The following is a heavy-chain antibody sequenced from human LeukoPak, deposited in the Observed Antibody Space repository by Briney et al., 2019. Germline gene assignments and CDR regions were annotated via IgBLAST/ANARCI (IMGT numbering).Heavy chain of an antibody. CDR3: AKNQGQWLVPVDY. Sequence: GGSLRLSCAASGFAFSNYAMSWVRQAPGKGLEWVSSMSGSGGSTYYADSVKGRFTISRDNSKNTLYLQMNNLRAEDTALYYCAKNQGQWLVPVDYWGQGTLVTVSS. J-gene: IGHJ4*02. D-gene: IGHD6-19*01. CDR2: MSGSGGST. V-gene: IGHV3-23*01. CDR1: GFAFSNYA.